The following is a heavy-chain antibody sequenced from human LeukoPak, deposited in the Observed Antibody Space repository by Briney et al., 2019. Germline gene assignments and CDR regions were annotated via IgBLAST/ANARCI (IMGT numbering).Heavy chain of an antibody. J-gene: IGHJ4*02. V-gene: IGHV1-69*05. D-gene: IGHD3-10*01. CDR1: GGTFSSYA. Sequence: ASVKVSCKASGGTFSSYAISWVRQAPGQGLEWMGGIIPIFGTANYAQKFQGRVTITTDESTSTAYMELSRLRSEDTAVYYCARIGVRSVIIFGVFDYWGQGIRVIVSS. CDR3: ARIGVRSVIIFGVFDY. CDR2: IIPIFGTA.